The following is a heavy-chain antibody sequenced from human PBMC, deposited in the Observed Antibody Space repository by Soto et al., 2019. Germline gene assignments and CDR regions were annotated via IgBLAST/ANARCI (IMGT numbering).Heavy chain of an antibody. CDR1: GFTFSNYV. J-gene: IGHJ4*02. CDR3: AKDRASYYYDSSGYYLFDY. V-gene: IGHV3-23*01. CDR2: ISGSGGTT. D-gene: IGHD3-22*01. Sequence: QPVGSLRLSCAASGFTFSNYVMSWVRQAPGKGLEWVSAISGSGGTTYYADSVKGRFTISRDNSKNTLYLQMNSLRAEDTAVYYCAKDRASYYYDSSGYYLFDYWGQGTLVTVSS.